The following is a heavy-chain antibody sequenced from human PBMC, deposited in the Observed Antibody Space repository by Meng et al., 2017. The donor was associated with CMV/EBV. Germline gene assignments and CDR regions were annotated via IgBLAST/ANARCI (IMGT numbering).Heavy chain of an antibody. D-gene: IGHD3-22*01. CDR2: INWNGGST. J-gene: IGHJ3*02. V-gene: IGHV3-20*04. CDR1: GFTFDDYG. CDR3: ARVGRTSQTMIVVVPKGSGAFDI. Sequence: GESLKISCAASGFTFDDYGMSWVRQAPGKGLEWVSGINWNGGSTGYADSVKGRFTISRDNAKNSLYLQMNSLRAEDTAVYYCARVGRTSQTMIVVVPKGSGAFDIWGQGTMVTVSS.